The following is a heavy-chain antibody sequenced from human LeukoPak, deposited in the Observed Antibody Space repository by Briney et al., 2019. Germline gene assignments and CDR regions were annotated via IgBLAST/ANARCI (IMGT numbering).Heavy chain of an antibody. Sequence: SQTLSLTCAVSGGSISSGGYSWSWIRQPPGKGLEWIGYIYHSGSTYYNPSLKSRVTISVDRSKNQFSPKLSSVTAADTAVYYCARLGYYYDSSGYYLYYFDYWGQGTLVTVSS. CDR3: ARLGYYYDSSGYYLYYFDY. J-gene: IGHJ4*02. V-gene: IGHV4-30-2*01. CDR1: GGSISSGGYS. D-gene: IGHD3-22*01. CDR2: IYHSGST.